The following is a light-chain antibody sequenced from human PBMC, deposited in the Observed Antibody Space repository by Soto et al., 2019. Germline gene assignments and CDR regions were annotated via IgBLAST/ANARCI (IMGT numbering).Light chain of an antibody. Sequence: DIQMTQSPSSLSAFVGDRVTITCRASQSISRNLNWYQKKTGKAPKLLIYGASSLQSGVPSRFSGSGSGTDFTLTISSLQPEDFATYYCQQRHSNPLAFGGGTTVEIK. J-gene: IGKJ4*01. V-gene: IGKV1-39*01. CDR2: GAS. CDR1: QSISRN. CDR3: QQRHSNPLA.